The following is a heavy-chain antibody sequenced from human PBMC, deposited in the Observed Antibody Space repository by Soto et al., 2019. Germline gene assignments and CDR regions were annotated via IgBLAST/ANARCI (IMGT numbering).Heavy chain of an antibody. V-gene: IGHV3-30*18. Sequence: GGSLRLSCVASGFTFSTYGIHWVRQAPGKGLEWVGVISSDGETKYYADSVKGRFTISRDNSKNTMYLQMASLRPEDTAVYYCAKEVEVAGDLDYWGHGTLVTVS. CDR3: AKEVEVAGDLDY. CDR2: ISSDGETK. J-gene: IGHJ4*01. CDR1: GFTFSTYG. D-gene: IGHD6-19*01.